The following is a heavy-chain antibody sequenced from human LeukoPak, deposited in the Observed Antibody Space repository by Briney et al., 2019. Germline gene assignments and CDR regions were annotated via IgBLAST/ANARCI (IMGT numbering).Heavy chain of an antibody. CDR1: GFTFSSYS. CDR2: ISSSSSYI. J-gene: IGHJ6*03. D-gene: IGHD1-7*01. Sequence: GGSLRLSCAASGFTFSSYSMNWVRQAPGKGLEWVSSISSSSSYIYYADSVKGRFTISRDNSKNTLYLQMNSLRAEDTAVYYCAKRRGLELLYYYYMDVWGKGTTVTVSS. V-gene: IGHV3-21*04. CDR3: AKRRGLELLYYYYMDV.